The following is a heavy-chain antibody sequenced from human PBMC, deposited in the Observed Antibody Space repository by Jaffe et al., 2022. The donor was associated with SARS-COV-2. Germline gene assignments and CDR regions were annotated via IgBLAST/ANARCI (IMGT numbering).Heavy chain of an antibody. CDR3: ARVDASGSYSRSFDY. CDR1: GYTFTTYV. J-gene: IGHJ4*02. Sequence: QVQLVQSGSELKRPGASVKVSCKTSGYTFTTYVMNWVRQAPGQGLEWMGWINTNTGNPTYAPGFTGRFVFSLDTSVSTAYLQISSLKAEDTAVYYCARVDASGSYSRSFDYWGQGTLVTVSS. CDR2: INTNTGNP. D-gene: IGHD3-10*01. V-gene: IGHV7-4-1*02.